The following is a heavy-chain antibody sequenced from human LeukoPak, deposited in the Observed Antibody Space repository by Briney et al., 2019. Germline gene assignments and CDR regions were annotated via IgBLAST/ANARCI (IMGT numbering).Heavy chain of an antibody. CDR3: ARGRPHPYYYYYMDV. CDR2: IYSGGST. V-gene: IGHV3-66*01. Sequence: GGSLRLSCAASGFTVSSNYMSWVRPAPGKGLEWVSVIYSGGSTYYADSVKGRFTISRDNSKNTLYLQMNSLRAEDTAVYYCARGRPHPYYYYYMDVWGKGTTVTISS. CDR1: GFTVSSNY. J-gene: IGHJ6*03.